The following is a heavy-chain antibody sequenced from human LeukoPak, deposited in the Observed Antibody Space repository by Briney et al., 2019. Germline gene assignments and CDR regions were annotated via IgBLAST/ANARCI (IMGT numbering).Heavy chain of an antibody. CDR2: IYYSGST. CDR3: ARARRGSIDP. D-gene: IGHD3-10*01. Sequence: SQTLSLTCTVSGGSISSGSYYWGWIRQPPGKGLEWIGSIYYSGSTYYNPSLKSRVTISVDTSKNQFSLKLSSVAAADTAVYYCARARRGSIDPWGQGTLVTVSS. V-gene: IGHV4-39*01. J-gene: IGHJ5*02. CDR1: GGSISSGSYY.